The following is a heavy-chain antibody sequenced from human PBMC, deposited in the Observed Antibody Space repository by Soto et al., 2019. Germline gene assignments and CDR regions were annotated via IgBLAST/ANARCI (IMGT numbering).Heavy chain of an antibody. Sequence: GGSLRLSCAASGFFFNTYAVHWVRQAPGKGLEWVAVISNDETKKYFADSVKGRVSISGDSSKNTVYLQMDSLRAEDTAVYYCARSIAVAGLDYWGPGTLVTVSS. CDR2: ISNDETKK. CDR3: ARSIAVAGLDY. D-gene: IGHD6-19*01. CDR1: GFFFNTYA. J-gene: IGHJ4*02. V-gene: IGHV3-30-3*01.